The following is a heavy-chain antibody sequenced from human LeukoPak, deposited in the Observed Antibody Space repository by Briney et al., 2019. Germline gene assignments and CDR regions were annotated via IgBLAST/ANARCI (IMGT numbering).Heavy chain of an antibody. J-gene: IGHJ6*03. CDR2: MNPNSGNT. CDR1: GYTFTSYD. Sequence: ASVKVSCKASGYTFTSYDINWVRQATGQGLEGMGWMNPNSGNTGYAQKFQGRVTMTRNTSISTAYMELSSLRSEDTAVYYCARGPLRGYNWNHYYYYYMDVWGKGTTVTISS. D-gene: IGHD1-1*01. V-gene: IGHV1-8*01. CDR3: ARGPLRGYNWNHYYYYYMDV.